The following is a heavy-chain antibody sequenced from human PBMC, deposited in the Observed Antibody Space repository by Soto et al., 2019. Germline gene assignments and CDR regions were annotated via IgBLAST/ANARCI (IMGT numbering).Heavy chain of an antibody. CDR3: GRGGRLGDAFDV. D-gene: IGHD3-9*01. Sequence: QLQLQESGSGLVKPSQTLSLICSVSGGSISSGGYSWGWIRQPPGKGPEYIGYIYHSGNTYYNPSLKSRVTISLDRSKNQFSLKLTSVTAADTAVYFCGRGGRLGDAFDVWGQGTTVTVSS. CDR2: IYHSGNT. J-gene: IGHJ3*01. CDR1: GGSISSGGYS. V-gene: IGHV4-30-2*01.